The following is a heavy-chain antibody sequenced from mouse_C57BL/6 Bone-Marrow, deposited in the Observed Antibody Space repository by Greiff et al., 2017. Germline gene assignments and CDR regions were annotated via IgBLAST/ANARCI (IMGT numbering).Heavy chain of an antibody. V-gene: IGHV1-62-2*01. CDR2: FYPGSGRI. CDR3: ARHEYDWYFDV. CDR1: GYTFTEYT. Sequence: QVQLQQSGAELVKPGASVKLSCKASGYTFTEYTIHWVKPRSGQGLEWIGWFYPGSGRIKYNENFTDKATLTAATSSSTVYMELSSVTSEYSAVYFWARHEYDWYFDVWGTGTTVTVSS. J-gene: IGHJ1*03.